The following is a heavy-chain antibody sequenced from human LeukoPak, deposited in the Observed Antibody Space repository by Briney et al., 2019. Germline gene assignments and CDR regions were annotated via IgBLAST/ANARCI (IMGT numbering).Heavy chain of an antibody. J-gene: IGHJ6*03. V-gene: IGHV4-61*01. CDR1: GGSMNSGSYY. D-gene: IGHD3-16*01. CDR3: ARETSQKGAHYMDV. CDR2: IYYSGYT. Sequence: SQTLSLTCTVSGGSMNSGSYYWSWIRQPPGKGLKWIGNIYYSGYTTYSPSLRSRVTISVDTSKNQFSLKLSSVTAADTAVYYCARETSQKGAHYMDVWGKGTTITISS.